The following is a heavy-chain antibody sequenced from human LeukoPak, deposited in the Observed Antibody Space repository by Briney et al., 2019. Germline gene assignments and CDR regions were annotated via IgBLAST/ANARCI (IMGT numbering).Heavy chain of an antibody. CDR3: ASSDFWSGYYLDY. CDR1: GGSISSGSYY. D-gene: IGHD3-3*01. J-gene: IGHJ4*02. CDR2: IYTSGST. V-gene: IGHV4-61*02. Sequence: SQTLSLTCTVSGGSISSGSYYWSWIRQPAGKGLEWIGRIYTSGSTNYNPSLKSRVTISVDTSKNQFSLKLKSVTAADTAAYYCASSDFWSGYYLDYWGQGTLVTVSS.